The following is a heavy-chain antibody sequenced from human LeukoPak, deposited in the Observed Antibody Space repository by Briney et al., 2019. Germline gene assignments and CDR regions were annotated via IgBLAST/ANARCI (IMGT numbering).Heavy chain of an antibody. D-gene: IGHD1-26*01. CDR1: GFTFSSYG. J-gene: IGHJ4*02. CDR2: ISGSGGST. Sequence: GGSLRLSCAASGFTFSSYGMSWVRQAPGKGLEWVPAISGSGGSTYYADSVKGRFTISRDNSKNTLYLQMNSLRAEDTAVYYCARRRDSGSLQHFDYWGQGTLVTVSS. V-gene: IGHV3-23*01. CDR3: ARRRDSGSLQHFDY.